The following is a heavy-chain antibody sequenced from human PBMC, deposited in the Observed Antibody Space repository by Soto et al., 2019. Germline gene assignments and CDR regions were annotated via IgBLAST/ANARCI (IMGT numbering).Heavy chain of an antibody. CDR1: GFTFSSYD. CDR3: ARVPADTAMAINWYFDL. Sequence: ESGGGLVQPGGSLRLSCAASGFTFSSYDMHWVRQATGKGLEWVSAIGTAGDTYYPGSVKGRFTISRENAKNSLYLQMNSLRAGDTAVYYCARVPADTAMAINWYFDLWGRGTLVTVSS. J-gene: IGHJ2*01. V-gene: IGHV3-13*01. CDR2: IGTAGDT. D-gene: IGHD5-18*01.